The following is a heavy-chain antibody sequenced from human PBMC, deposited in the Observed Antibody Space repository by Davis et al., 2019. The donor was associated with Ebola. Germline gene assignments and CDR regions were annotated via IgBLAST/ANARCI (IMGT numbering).Heavy chain of an antibody. CDR2: ISSSSSTI. Sequence: PGGSLRLSCAASGFTFSSYSMNWVRQAPGKGLEWVSYISSSSSTIYYADSVKGRFTISRDNAKNSLYLQMNSLRDEDTAVYYCARVGDFWSGYTPDYWGQGTLVTVSS. CDR1: GFTFSSYS. D-gene: IGHD3-3*01. CDR3: ARVGDFWSGYTPDY. V-gene: IGHV3-48*02. J-gene: IGHJ4*02.